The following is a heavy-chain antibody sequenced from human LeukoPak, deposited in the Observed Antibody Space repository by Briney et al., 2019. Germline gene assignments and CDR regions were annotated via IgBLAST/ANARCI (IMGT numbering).Heavy chain of an antibody. J-gene: IGHJ6*03. CDR3: ARDAPSINYYYYYMDV. CDR2: IYYSGST. V-gene: IGHV4-30-4*01. Sequence: PSQTLSLTCTVSGGSISSGDYYWSWIRQPPGKGLEWIGYIYYSGSTYYNPSLKSRVTISVDRSKNQFSLKLSSVTAADTAVYYCARDAPSINYYYYYMDVWGKGTTVTVSS. D-gene: IGHD3-3*02. CDR1: GGSISSGDYY.